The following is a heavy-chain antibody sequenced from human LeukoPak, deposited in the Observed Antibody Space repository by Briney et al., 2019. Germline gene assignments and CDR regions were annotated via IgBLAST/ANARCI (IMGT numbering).Heavy chain of an antibody. CDR1: GFIFTNYV. CDR2: ISDNGATT. Sequence: GGSLRLSCAASGFIFTNYVMSWVRQAPGKGLEWVSSISDNGATTYYADSVKGRFTISRDNSKNTLDLQMNSLRGEDTAVYYCAKMWGDGAFDSWGQGTLVTVSS. J-gene: IGHJ4*02. D-gene: IGHD3-10*01. V-gene: IGHV3-23*01. CDR3: AKMWGDGAFDS.